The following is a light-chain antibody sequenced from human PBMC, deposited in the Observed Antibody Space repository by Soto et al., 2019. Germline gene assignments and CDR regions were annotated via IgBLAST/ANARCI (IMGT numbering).Light chain of an antibody. V-gene: IGKV1-39*01. CDR1: QSIRKY. Sequence: DLPMAPSPSPPSASVGDRGIITCRASQSIRKYLNWYQHKPGKVPTLLIYAASSLQSGVPSRFSGSGSGTEFTLTITSLQPEDFATYYCQQSGDTPPWTFGQGTKVDIK. J-gene: IGKJ1*01. CDR2: AAS. CDR3: QQSGDTPPWT.